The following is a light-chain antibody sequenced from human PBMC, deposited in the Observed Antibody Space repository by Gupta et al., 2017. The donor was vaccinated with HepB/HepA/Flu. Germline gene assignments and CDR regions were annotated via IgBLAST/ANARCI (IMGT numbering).Light chain of an antibody. CDR2: EVS. Sequence: SALTQPASVSGSPGQSITISCTGTSSDVGSANLVSWYQQHPGKAPKLMIYEVSKRHSGVAHRFSGSNSGNTAALTISGLQAEDEADYYCCSYAGRSTFVYVFGTGTKVTVL. J-gene: IGLJ1*01. CDR3: CSYAGRSTFVYV. CDR1: SSDVGSANL. V-gene: IGLV2-23*02.